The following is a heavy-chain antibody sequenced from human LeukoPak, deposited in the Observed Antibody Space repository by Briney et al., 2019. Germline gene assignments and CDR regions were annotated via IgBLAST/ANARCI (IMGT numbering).Heavy chain of an antibody. CDR1: GFTFSSYW. Sequence: GGSLRLSCAASGFTFSSYWMHWVRQAPGKGLVWVSRINSDGSSTSYADSVKGRFTISRDNAKNTLYLQMNSLRAEDTAVYYRARAVIPARFDPWGQGTLVTVSS. CDR3: ARAVIPARFDP. J-gene: IGHJ5*02. V-gene: IGHV3-74*01. D-gene: IGHD3-16*02. CDR2: INSDGSST.